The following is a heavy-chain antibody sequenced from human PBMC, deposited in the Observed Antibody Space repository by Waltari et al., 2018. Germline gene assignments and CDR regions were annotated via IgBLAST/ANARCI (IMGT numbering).Heavy chain of an antibody. CDR1: GDSISTTTNY. CDR3: ARPANFYYDRGGYDY. D-gene: IGHD3-22*01. V-gene: IGHV4-39*01. CDR2: IHSSGST. Sequence: QLQLQESGPGLVQPSETLSLTCTVSGDSISTTTNYWGWIRQAPGKGLEWVGFIHSSGSTYYNPSLKSRVTLSVETSKNQFSLRLTSVTAADTAVYYCARPANFYYDRGGYDYWGQGTLVTVSS. J-gene: IGHJ4*02.